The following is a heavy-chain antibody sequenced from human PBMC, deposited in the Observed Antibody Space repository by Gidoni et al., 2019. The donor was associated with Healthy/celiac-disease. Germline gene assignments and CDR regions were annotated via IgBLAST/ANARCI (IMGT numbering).Heavy chain of an antibody. J-gene: IGHJ4*02. CDR1: GFPFSRYG. CDR2: IWYDGSNK. D-gene: IGHD6-13*01. CDR3: ARDLGGYSSSWELDY. V-gene: IGHV3-33*01. Sequence: QVQLVESGGGVVQPGRSLRPPCAASGFPFSRYGMHWVRQAPGKGLEWVAVIWYDGSNKYYADSVKGRFTISRDNSKNTLYLQMNSLRAEDTAVYYCARDLGGYSSSWELDYWGQGTLVTVSS.